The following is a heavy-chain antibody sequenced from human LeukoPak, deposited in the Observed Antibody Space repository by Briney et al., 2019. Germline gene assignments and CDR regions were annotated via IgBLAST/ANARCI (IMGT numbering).Heavy chain of an antibody. V-gene: IGHV1-18*01. CDR2: ISAYNGNT. CDR3: ARRHSSGWYPLFDY. D-gene: IGHD6-19*01. CDR1: GYTFTSYG. J-gene: IGHJ4*02. Sequence: ASVKVSCKASGYTFTSYGISWVRQAPGQGLEGMGWISAYNGNTNYAQKLQGRVTMTTDTSTSTAYMELRSLRSDDTAVYYCARRHSSGWYPLFDYWGQGTLVTVSS.